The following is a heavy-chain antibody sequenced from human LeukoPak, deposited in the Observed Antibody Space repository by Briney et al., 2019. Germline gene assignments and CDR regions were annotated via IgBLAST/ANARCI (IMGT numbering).Heavy chain of an antibody. CDR1: GFTFSGSA. J-gene: IGHJ4*02. V-gene: IGHV3-73*01. D-gene: IGHD2-15*01. Sequence: PGGALQLSCAASGFTFSGSAMDWGRPASGKGXXXXXXIRTKSSTYAPAYATSVKGRFTISRDDSKTTAYLQMTSLKTEDTAVYYCTLVVVPAAKIDYWGQGTLVTVSS. CDR2: IRTKSSTYAP. CDR3: TLVVVPAAKIDY.